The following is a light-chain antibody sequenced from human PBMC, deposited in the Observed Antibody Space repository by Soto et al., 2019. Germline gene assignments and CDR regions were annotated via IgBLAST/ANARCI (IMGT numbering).Light chain of an antibody. CDR1: SSDVGGYNY. V-gene: IGLV2-14*03. J-gene: IGLJ2*01. CDR3: SSYTSSSGVV. CDR2: DVN. Sequence: QSALTQPASVSGSPGQSITISCTGTSSDVGGYNYVSWYQQYPGKAPKLMIYDVNYRPSGVSNRFSVSKSGNTASLTISGLQAEDEADYYCSSYTSSSGVVFGGGTQLTVL.